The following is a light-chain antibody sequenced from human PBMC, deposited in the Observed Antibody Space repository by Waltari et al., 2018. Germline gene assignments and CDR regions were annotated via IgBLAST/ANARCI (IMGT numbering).Light chain of an antibody. J-gene: IGKJ3*01. CDR2: GAS. CDR3: QQSDNWPPLFT. V-gene: IGKV3-15*01. Sequence: ETVMTQSPATLSVSPGERVTFSCRASQSVGNKLAWYQQKPGQGPRLRIYGASTRATGIPARFSGSGSGTEFTLTISSLQSEDFAVYYCQQSDNWPPLFTFGPGTKVDIK. CDR1: QSVGNK.